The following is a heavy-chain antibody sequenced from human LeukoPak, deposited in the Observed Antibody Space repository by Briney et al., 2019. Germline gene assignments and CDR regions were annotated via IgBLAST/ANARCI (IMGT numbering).Heavy chain of an antibody. Sequence: SETLSLTCTVSGGSISSSSYYWGWIRQPPGKGLEWIGSIYYSGSTYYNPYLKSRVTISVDTSKNQFSLKLSSVTAADTAVYYCARDGYDSSGYWELWGQGTLVTVSS. V-gene: IGHV4-39*07. J-gene: IGHJ4*02. CDR3: ARDGYDSSGYWEL. CDR2: IYYSGST. CDR1: GGSISSSSYY. D-gene: IGHD3-22*01.